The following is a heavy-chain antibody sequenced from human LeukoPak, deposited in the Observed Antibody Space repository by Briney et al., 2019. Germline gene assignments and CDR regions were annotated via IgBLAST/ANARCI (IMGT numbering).Heavy chain of an antibody. CDR1: GFTFSSYA. D-gene: IGHD2-15*01. CDR3: AKGGQGIVVVVAATLGAFDI. Sequence: PGGSLRLSCAASGFTFSSYAMSWVRQAPGKGLEWVSGISGSGGSTYYADSVKGRFTISRDNSKNTLYLQMNSLRAEDTAVYYCAKGGQGIVVVVAATLGAFDIWGQGTMVTVSS. J-gene: IGHJ3*02. V-gene: IGHV3-23*01. CDR2: ISGSGGST.